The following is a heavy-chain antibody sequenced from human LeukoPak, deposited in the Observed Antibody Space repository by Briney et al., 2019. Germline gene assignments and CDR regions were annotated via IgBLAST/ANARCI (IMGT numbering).Heavy chain of an antibody. Sequence: GESLKISCKGSGYTFASFWIAWVRQMPGKGLEWMGIIYPGDSDTRYSPSFQGQVTISADKSISTAYLQWSSLRASDTAMYYCARPGMAGITYYFDYWGQGTLVTVSS. CDR3: ARPGMAGITYYFDY. J-gene: IGHJ4*02. D-gene: IGHD5-24*01. CDR2: IYPGDSDT. CDR1: GYTFASFW. V-gene: IGHV5-51*01.